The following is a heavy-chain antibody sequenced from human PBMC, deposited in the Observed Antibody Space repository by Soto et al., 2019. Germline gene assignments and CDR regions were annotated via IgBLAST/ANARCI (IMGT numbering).Heavy chain of an antibody. CDR1: GGSISSYY. CDR2: TYYSGST. Sequence: QVQLQESGPGLVKPSETLSLTCTVSGGSISSYYWSWIRQPPGKGLEWFGHTYYSGSTNYNPSLQSRGTISVDTSMNQFSLKLSSVTAADTAVYYCARDFEPGGEDAFDSWGQGTMVTVSS. V-gene: IGHV4-59*01. CDR3: ARDFEPGGEDAFDS. J-gene: IGHJ3*02. D-gene: IGHD3-9*01.